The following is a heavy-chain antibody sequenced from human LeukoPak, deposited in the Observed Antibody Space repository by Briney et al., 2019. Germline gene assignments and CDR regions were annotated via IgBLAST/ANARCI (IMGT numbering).Heavy chain of an antibody. Sequence: SETLSLTCAVYGGSFSGYYWSWIRQPPGKGREWIGEINHSGSTNYNPSLKSRVTISVDTSKNQFSLKLSSVTAADTAVYYCARVVVVVAATHIDYWGQGTLVTVSS. V-gene: IGHV4-34*01. CDR2: INHSGST. D-gene: IGHD2-15*01. CDR1: GGSFSGYY. J-gene: IGHJ4*02. CDR3: ARVVVVVAATHIDY.